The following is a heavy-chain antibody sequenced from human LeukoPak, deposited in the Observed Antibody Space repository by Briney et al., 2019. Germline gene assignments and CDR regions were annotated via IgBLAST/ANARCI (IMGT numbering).Heavy chain of an antibody. CDR2: IYSGGPT. J-gene: IGHJ4*02. Sequence: GGSLRLSCAASGFTVSNNYMSWVRQAPGKGLQWVSLIYSGGPTFYADSVKGRFTISRDDSKNTLFLQMDSLRAEDTAVYYCAKGGYSGYTPLFFFDFWGQGTLVTVSS. V-gene: IGHV3-53*01. D-gene: IGHD5-12*01. CDR3: AKGGYSGYTPLFFFDF. CDR1: GFTVSNNY.